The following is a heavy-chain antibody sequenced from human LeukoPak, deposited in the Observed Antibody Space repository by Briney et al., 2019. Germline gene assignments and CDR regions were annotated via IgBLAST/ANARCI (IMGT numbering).Heavy chain of an antibody. V-gene: IGHV3-7*01. CDR1: GFTFSSYW. J-gene: IGHJ4*02. CDR2: IKQDGSEK. D-gene: IGHD2-15*01. Sequence: GSLRLSCAASGFTFSSYWMSWVRQAPGKGLEWVANIKQDGSEKYYVDSVKGRFTVSRDNSKNTLHLQMNSLRGEDTAVYYCAKDYHRGWYLLAGRFDYWGQGTLVTVSS. CDR3: AKDYHRGWYLLAGRFDY.